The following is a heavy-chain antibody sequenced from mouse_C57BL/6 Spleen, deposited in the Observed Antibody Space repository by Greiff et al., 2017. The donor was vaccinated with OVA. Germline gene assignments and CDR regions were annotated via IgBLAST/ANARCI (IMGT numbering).Heavy chain of an antibody. D-gene: IGHD1-1*01. Sequence: EVQVVESGPGLVKPSQSLSLTCSVTGYSITSGYYWNWIRQFPGNKLEWMGYISYDGSNNYNPSLKNRISITRDTSKNQFFLKLNSVTTEDTATYYCARNYGSRRDFDYWGQGTTLTVSS. CDR2: ISYDGSN. CDR3: ARNYGSRRDFDY. V-gene: IGHV3-6*01. J-gene: IGHJ2*01. CDR1: GYSITSGYY.